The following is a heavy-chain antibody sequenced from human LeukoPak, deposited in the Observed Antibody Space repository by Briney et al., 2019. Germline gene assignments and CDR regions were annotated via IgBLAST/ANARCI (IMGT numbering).Heavy chain of an antibody. Sequence: GGSLRLSCAASGFTFSSYGMHWVRQAPGKGLEWVAVISYDGSNKYYADSVKGRFTISRDNSKNTPYLQMNSLRAEDTAVYYCAKSWSYYDSSGYDTPGDYWGQGTLVTVSS. D-gene: IGHD3-22*01. CDR1: GFTFSSYG. V-gene: IGHV3-30*18. CDR3: AKSWSYYDSSGYDTPGDY. J-gene: IGHJ4*02. CDR2: ISYDGSNK.